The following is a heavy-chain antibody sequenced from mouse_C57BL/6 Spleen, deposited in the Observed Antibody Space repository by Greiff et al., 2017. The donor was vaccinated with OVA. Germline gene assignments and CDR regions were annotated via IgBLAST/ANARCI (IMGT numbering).Heavy chain of an antibody. CDR1: GYTFTSYW. CDR3: ARGVREGPFDY. D-gene: IGHD5-1*01. Sequence: VQLQQPGAELVKPGASVKLSCKASGYTFTSYWMHWVKQRPGQGLEWIGMIHPNSGGTNYNEKFKSKATLTVDKSSSTAYMQLSSLTSEDSAVYYCARGVREGPFDYWGQGTTLTVSS. CDR2: IHPNSGGT. V-gene: IGHV1-64*01. J-gene: IGHJ2*01.